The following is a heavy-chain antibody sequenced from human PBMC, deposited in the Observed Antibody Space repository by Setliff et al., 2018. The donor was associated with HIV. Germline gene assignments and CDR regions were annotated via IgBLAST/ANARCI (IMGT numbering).Heavy chain of an antibody. CDR2: IYFSGST. J-gene: IGHJ6*03. Sequence: SETLSLTCTVSGVSISDYYWSWIRQPPGKGLEWIGYIYFSGSTNYNPSLKSRVTMSLDTAKSQFSLKLNSVTAADTAVYYCARDRVHNPSYNFWSGPTNYYYYMDVWGKGTTVTVSS. D-gene: IGHD3-3*01. CDR3: ARDRVHNPSYNFWSGPTNYYYYMDV. CDR1: GVSISDYY. V-gene: IGHV4-59*13.